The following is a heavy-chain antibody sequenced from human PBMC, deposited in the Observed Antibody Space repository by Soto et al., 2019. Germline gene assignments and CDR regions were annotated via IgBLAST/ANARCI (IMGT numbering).Heavy chain of an antibody. V-gene: IGHV1-18*04. Sequence: QLQLVQSAAEVKKPGASVRVSCKAYGYPFIKYGISWIRQAPEQGLEWMGWIKVDSGYTNYAQKFQGRVTMTADTSSDTAFMELRSLRLDDTAMYFCATSYDTGFDPWGQGTPVSVSS. D-gene: IGHD3-9*01. CDR3: ATSYDTGFDP. CDR1: GYPFIKYG. CDR2: IKVDSGYT. J-gene: IGHJ5*02.